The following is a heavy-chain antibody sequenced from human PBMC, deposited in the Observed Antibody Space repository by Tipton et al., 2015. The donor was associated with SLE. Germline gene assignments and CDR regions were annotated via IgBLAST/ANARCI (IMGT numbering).Heavy chain of an antibody. Sequence: TLSLTCTVSGGSISSSSYYWGRIRQPPGKGLEWIGEINHSGSTNYNPSLKSRVTISVDTSKNQFSLKLSFVTAADTAVYYCAVGYCSGGSCYSGGWFDPWGQGTLVTVSS. CDR2: INHSGST. D-gene: IGHD2-15*01. J-gene: IGHJ5*02. CDR1: GGSISSSSYY. V-gene: IGHV4-39*07. CDR3: AVGYCSGGSCYSGGWFDP.